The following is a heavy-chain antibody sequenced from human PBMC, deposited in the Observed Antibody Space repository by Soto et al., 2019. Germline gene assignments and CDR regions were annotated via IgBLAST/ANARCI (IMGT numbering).Heavy chain of an antibody. D-gene: IGHD3-16*01. CDR3: ARDRREDMGDDACDL. Sequence: QVLLVQSGAEVKKPGASVKVSCKASGYTFANYYMHWVRQAPGQRLEWMGLINPSGDNTSYEQKXQGXXTXARDTSTNTLYMELSSLRSDDTAVYYCARDRREDMGDDACDLWGQGTMVTVSS. J-gene: IGHJ3*01. V-gene: IGHV1-46*03. CDR1: GYTFANYY. CDR2: INPSGDNT.